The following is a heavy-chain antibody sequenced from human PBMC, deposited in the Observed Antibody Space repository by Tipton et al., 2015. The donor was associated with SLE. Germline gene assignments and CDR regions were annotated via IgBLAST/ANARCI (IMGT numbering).Heavy chain of an antibody. CDR2: ISYDSGHR. V-gene: IGHV3-30*04. CDR3: ARKFNDCGDYDS. Sequence: SLRLSCAASGFTFSSYGFHWVRQAPGKGLEWVALISYDSGHRYYADSVKGRFTISRDNSNNTLYLQMNSLRAEDTAVYYCARKFNDCGDYDSWGQGTLVTVSS. J-gene: IGHJ5*01. D-gene: IGHD4-17*01. CDR1: GFTFSSYG.